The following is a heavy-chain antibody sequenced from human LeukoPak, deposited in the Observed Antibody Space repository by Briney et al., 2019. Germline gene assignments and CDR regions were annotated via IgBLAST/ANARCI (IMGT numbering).Heavy chain of an antibody. CDR1: GGSISPYY. Sequence: PSETLSLTCSVSGGSISPYYWSWVRQPPGKGLQWIGYVSYSGSADYNPSLKSRVIISMDTSKNQFSLRLSSLTAADTAVYYCARENDRYGRIDYWGQGTQVTVSS. CDR2: VSYSGSA. V-gene: IGHV4-59*01. CDR3: ARENDRYGRIDY. J-gene: IGHJ4*02. D-gene: IGHD5-18*01.